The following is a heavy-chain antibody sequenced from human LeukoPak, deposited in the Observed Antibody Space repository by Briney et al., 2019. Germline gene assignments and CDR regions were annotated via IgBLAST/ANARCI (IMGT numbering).Heavy chain of an antibody. CDR3: ARGRSNYYGMDV. CDR1: DGSINSYY. Sequence: SSETLSLTCSVSDGSINSYYWNWIRRPPGKGLEWIGYIYYNGNTNYSPSLKSRATMSVDTSKNLFSLKVSSVTAADTAVYYCARGRSNYYGMDVWGQGTTVTVSS. CDR2: IYYNGNT. D-gene: IGHD1-26*01. V-gene: IGHV4-59*01. J-gene: IGHJ6*02.